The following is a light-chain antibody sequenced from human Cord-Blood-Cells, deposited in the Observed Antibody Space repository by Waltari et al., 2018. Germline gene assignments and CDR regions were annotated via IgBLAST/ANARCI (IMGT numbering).Light chain of an antibody. CDR2: GAS. Sequence: EIVLTQSPGTLSLYPGGRATLSCRASQSVSSSYLAWYQQKPGQAPRLLIYGASSRATGIPGRFSGSGSGTDFTLTISRLEPEYFAVYYCQQSGAFGQGTKVEIK. CDR1: QSVSSSY. CDR3: QQSGA. J-gene: IGKJ1*01. V-gene: IGKV3-20*01.